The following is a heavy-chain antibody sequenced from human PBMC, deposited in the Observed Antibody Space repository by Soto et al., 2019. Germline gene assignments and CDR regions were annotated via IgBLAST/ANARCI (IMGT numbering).Heavy chain of an antibody. V-gene: IGHV3-20*04. CDR3: ARLYSSGWYGPGRY. J-gene: IGHJ4*02. CDR1: GFTFDDYG. D-gene: IGHD6-19*01. CDR2: INWNGGST. Sequence: EVQLVESGGGVVRTGGSLRLSCAASGFTFDDYGMSWVRQAPGKGLEWVSGINWNGGSTGYADSVKGRFTISRDNAKNSLYLQMNRLRAEDTALYYCARLYSSGWYGPGRYWGQGTLVTVSS.